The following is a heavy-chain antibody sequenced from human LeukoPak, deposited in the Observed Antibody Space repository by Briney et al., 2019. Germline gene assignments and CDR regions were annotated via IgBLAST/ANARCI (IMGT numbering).Heavy chain of an antibody. CDR3: ARNKDVAAAGHDAFDI. CDR1: GGTFSSYA. CDR2: IIPIFGTA. Sequence: ASVKVSCKASGGTFSSYAISWVRQAPGQGLEWMGGIIPIFGTANYAQKFQGRVTITADESTSTAYMELSSLRSEDTAVYYCARNKDVAAAGHDAFDIWGQGTMVTVSS. J-gene: IGHJ3*02. V-gene: IGHV1-69*13. D-gene: IGHD6-13*01.